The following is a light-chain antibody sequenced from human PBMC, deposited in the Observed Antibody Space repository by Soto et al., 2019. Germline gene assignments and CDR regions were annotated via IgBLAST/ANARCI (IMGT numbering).Light chain of an antibody. Sequence: DIPMTQSPSTLSGSVGGRVTISWRASQTISSWLASYQQKPGKAPKLLIYKASTLKSGVPSRFSGSGSGTEFTLTISSLQPDDFATYYCQHYNSYSEAFGQGTKVDIK. CDR3: QHYNSYSEA. V-gene: IGKV1-5*03. CDR2: KAS. J-gene: IGKJ1*01. CDR1: QTISSW.